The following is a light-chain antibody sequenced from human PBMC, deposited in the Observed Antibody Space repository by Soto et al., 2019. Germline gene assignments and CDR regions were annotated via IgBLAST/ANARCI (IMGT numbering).Light chain of an antibody. CDR1: SSNIGGNS. Sequence: QSVLTQPPSVSAAPGQRDTISCSGSSSNIGGNSVSWYQQLQGTAPKLLIYDDDKRPSGIPDRFSGSKSGTSATLGITGFQTGDEADYYCGSWDSCLSAYVFGTGTKVTVL. CDR2: DDD. J-gene: IGLJ1*01. CDR3: GSWDSCLSAYV. V-gene: IGLV1-51*01.